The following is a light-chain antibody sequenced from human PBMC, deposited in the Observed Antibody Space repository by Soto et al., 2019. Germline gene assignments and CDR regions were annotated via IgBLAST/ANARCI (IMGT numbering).Light chain of an antibody. Sequence: QSALTQPASVSGSPGQSITISCTGTSSDVGGYNYVSWYQQHPGKAPKLMIYEVSNRPSGVSNRFSGSKSGNTASLTISGLQAEDEADYYGISYTRSSTLVVLGGGTTLTV. CDR1: SSDVGGYNY. J-gene: IGLJ2*01. CDR3: ISYTRSSTLVV. V-gene: IGLV2-14*01. CDR2: EVS.